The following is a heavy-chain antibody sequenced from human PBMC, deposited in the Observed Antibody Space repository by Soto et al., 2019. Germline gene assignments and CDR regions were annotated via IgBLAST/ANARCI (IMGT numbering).Heavy chain of an antibody. Sequence: EVQLLESGGGLVQPGGSLRLSCAASGFTFNVYAMSWVRQAPGKGLEWVSAIGGSGGNRYYAASVKGRFTISRDNSKDTVDLQVSRLRVEDTAVYFCARVASDYINSVDHWGQGILVTVSS. CDR1: GFTFNVYA. J-gene: IGHJ4*02. D-gene: IGHD4-4*01. CDR2: IGGSGGNR. CDR3: ARVASDYINSVDH. V-gene: IGHV3-23*01.